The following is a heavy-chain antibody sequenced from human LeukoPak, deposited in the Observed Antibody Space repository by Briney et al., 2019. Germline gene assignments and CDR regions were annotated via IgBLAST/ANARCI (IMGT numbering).Heavy chain of an antibody. Sequence: GASVKVSCKASGYTFTSYGISWVRQAPGQGLEWMGWITDYSGNTNYAQKFQGRVTMTTDTSTSTAYMELRSLRSDDTAVYYCARDGEVRQGHCTTTSCPVDYWGQGTLITVSS. CDR2: ITDYSGNT. D-gene: IGHD2-2*01. CDR3: ARDGEVRQGHCTTTSCPVDY. CDR1: GYTFTSYG. V-gene: IGHV1-18*01. J-gene: IGHJ4*02.